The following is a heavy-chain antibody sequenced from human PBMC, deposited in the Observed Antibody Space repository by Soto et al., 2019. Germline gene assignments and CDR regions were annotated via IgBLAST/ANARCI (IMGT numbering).Heavy chain of an antibody. J-gene: IGHJ4*02. CDR1: GFTFRSYT. CDR2: ISYDGTTR. D-gene: IGHD3-22*01. V-gene: IGHV3-30-3*01. Sequence: GGSLRLSCATSGFTFRSYTMHWVRQAPGKGLDWVAIISYDGTTRFYADSVRGRFTISRDNSKNTLYLQMNSLRTTDTAVYYCAREFSYDQGYFDSWGQGXLVTVYS. CDR3: AREFSYDQGYFDS.